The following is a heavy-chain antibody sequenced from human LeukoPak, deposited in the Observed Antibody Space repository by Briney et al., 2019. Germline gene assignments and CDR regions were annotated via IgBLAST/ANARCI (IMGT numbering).Heavy chain of an antibody. D-gene: IGHD3-3*01. CDR2: IYYSGST. CDR3: ARVAPVLRFLEWLSANWFDP. Sequence: PSETLSLTCTVSGGSISSSSYYWGWIRQPPGKGLEWIGSIYYSGSTYYNPSLKSRVTISVDTSKNQFSLKLSSVTAADTAVYYCARVAPVLRFLEWLSANWFDPWGQGTLVTVSS. CDR1: GGSISSSSYY. J-gene: IGHJ5*02. V-gene: IGHV4-39*07.